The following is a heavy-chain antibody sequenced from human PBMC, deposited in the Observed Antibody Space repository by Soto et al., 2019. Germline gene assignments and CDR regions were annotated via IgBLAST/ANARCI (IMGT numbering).Heavy chain of an antibody. CDR2: IYPSDSDT. V-gene: IGHV5-51*01. Sequence: SLKISCQVSGYTFTIYWIGWVRQMPGKGLEWMGIIYPSDSDTRYSPSFQGQVTISADQSINTAYLQWDSLKASDTAIYYCARPANTVADHFDLWGQGTPVTVSS. CDR1: GYTFTIYW. CDR3: ARPANTVADHFDL. J-gene: IGHJ4*02. D-gene: IGHD4-17*01.